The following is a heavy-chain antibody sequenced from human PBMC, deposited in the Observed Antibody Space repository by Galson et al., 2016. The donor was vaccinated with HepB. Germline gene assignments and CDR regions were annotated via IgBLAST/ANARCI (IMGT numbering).Heavy chain of an antibody. CDR2: IGTAGGT. CDR1: GFTLSNYD. J-gene: IGHJ4*02. V-gene: IGHV3-13*01. D-gene: IGHD5-18*01. Sequence: SLRLSCAASGFTLSNYDMHWVRQVIGKGLEWVSAIGTAGGTYYPGSVKGRFTNSRDNSENTLYLQMSSLRAEDTGLYYCARASPDSKHKYDYWGQGTLVTVSS. CDR3: ARASPDSKHKYDY.